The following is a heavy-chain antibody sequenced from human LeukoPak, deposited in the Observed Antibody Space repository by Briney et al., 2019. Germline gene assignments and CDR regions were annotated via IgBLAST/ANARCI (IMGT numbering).Heavy chain of an antibody. D-gene: IGHD5-12*01. CDR3: AKDGAWLRFDD. Sequence: PGGSLRLSCAAPGFTFNAYGMHWVRQAPGKGLEWVAYIQYDGSNQQYADSVKGRFTISRDDSKNTLYLQMKNLRAEDTAVYYCAKDGAWLRFDDWGQGILVTVSS. CDR1: GFTFNAYG. CDR2: IQYDGSNQ. V-gene: IGHV3-30*02. J-gene: IGHJ4*02.